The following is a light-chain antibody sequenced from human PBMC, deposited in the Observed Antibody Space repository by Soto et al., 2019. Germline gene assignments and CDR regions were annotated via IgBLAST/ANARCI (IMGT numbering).Light chain of an antibody. CDR2: RNH. J-gene: IGLJ3*02. V-gene: IGLV1-40*01. CDR3: QSYDTSVSGARV. CDR1: RSNIGAGYD. Sequence: QSVLTQPPSVSGAPGQRVTISCTGSRSNIGAGYDVHWYQQIPGTAPKLLIYRNHDRPSGVPDRFSGSKSGTSASRAITGLQAEDEADYYCQSYDTSVSGARVFGGGTEVTVL.